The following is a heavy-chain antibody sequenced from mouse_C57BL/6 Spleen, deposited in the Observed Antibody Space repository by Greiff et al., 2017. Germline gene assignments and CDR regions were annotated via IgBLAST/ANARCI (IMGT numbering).Heavy chain of an antibody. CDR1: GFTFSSYG. CDR2: ISSGGSYT. CDR3: ARQTARGYFDV. V-gene: IGHV5-6*01. Sequence: EVNVVESGGDLVKPGGSLKLSCAASGFTFSSYGMSWVRQTPDKRLEWVATISSGGSYTYYPDSVKGRFTISRDNAKNTLYLQMSSLKSEDTAMYYCARQTARGYFDVWGTWTTVTVSS. J-gene: IGHJ1*03.